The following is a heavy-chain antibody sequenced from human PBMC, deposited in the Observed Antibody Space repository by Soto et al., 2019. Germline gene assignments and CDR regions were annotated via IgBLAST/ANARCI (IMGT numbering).Heavy chain of an antibody. J-gene: IGHJ4*02. V-gene: IGHV3-23*01. CDR1: GFTFSSYA. CDR2: ISGGGETT. CDR3: AFNSGSGSYYFDY. D-gene: IGHD3-10*01. Sequence: EVQLLESGGGLVQPGGSLRLSCAASGFTFSSYAMWWVRQAPGKGLECVSAISGGGETTYYADSVKGRFTISRDNSKNTLYLQMNSLRAEGTAVYYCAFNSGSGSYYFDYWGQGTLVTVSS.